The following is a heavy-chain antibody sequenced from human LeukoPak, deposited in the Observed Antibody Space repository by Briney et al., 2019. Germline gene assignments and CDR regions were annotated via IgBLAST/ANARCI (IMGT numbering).Heavy chain of an antibody. CDR2: INAGNDNT. J-gene: IGHJ4*02. D-gene: IGHD5-12*01. V-gene: IGHV1-3*01. CDR1: GYTFTTYT. Sequence: ASVMVSCKASGYTFTTYTIHWVRQAPGQRLEWMGWINAGNDNTKYSQKFQDRVTITRDTSASTAYMELSSLRSEDTAMYYCASSRGYDVGGYFDYWGQGTLVTVSS. CDR3: ASSRGYDVGGYFDY.